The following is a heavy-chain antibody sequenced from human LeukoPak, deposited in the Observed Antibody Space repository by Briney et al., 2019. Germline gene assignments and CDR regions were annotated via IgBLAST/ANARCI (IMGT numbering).Heavy chain of an antibody. D-gene: IGHD6-19*01. CDR1: EFTFSSYA. J-gene: IGHJ4*02. CDR2: ISDSGGTT. Sequence: TGGSLRLSCAASEFTFSSYAMSWVRQAPGKGLKWVSTISDSGGTTYYADSVKGRFTISRDNSKNRLYLQMNSLRAEDTAVYYCAKLSSSGWYGGHFDYWGQGTLVTVSS. V-gene: IGHV3-23*01. CDR3: AKLSSSGWYGGHFDY.